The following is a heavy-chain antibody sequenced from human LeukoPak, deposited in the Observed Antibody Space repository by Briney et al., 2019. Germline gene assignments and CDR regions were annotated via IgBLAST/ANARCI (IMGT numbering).Heavy chain of an antibody. D-gene: IGHD1-14*01. CDR1: GGSFSGYY. J-gene: IGHJ6*03. V-gene: IGHV4-34*01. CDR3: ARGRGIRVGDYMDV. CDR2: INHSGST. Sequence: SETLSLTCAVYGGSFSGYYWSWIRQPPGKGLEWIGEINHSGSTNYNPSLKSRVTISVDTSKNQFSLKLSSVTAADTAVYYCARGRGIRVGDYMDVWGKGTTVTVSS.